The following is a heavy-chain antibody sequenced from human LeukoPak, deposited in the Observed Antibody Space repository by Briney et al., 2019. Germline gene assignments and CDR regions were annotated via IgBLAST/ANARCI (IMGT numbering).Heavy chain of an antibody. CDR3: ARVYYAEPFDS. J-gene: IGHJ4*02. CDR1: GGSISSSPYY. CDR2: IYHSGST. Sequence: PSETLSLTCTVSGGSISSSPYYWGWIRQPPGKGLEWIGSIYHSGSTYYNPSLKSRVTISADTSKNQFSLRLTSVTAADTAVYFCARVYYAEPFDSWSQGTPVTVSS. D-gene: IGHD3-10*01. V-gene: IGHV4-39*01.